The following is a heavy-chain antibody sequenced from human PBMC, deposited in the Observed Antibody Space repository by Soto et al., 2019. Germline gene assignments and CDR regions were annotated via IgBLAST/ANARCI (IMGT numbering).Heavy chain of an antibody. J-gene: IGHJ4*02. CDR3: ARDSSVSSYYYGSGTGTDY. D-gene: IGHD3-10*01. Sequence: QVQLVQSGAEVKKPGSSVKVSCKASGGTFSSCAISWVRQAPGQGLEWMGGIIPIFGTANYAQKFQGRVTITADKSTSTAYMELSSLRSEDTAVYYCARDSSVSSYYYGSGTGTDYWGQGTLVTVSS. CDR1: GGTFSSCA. V-gene: IGHV1-69*06. CDR2: IIPIFGTA.